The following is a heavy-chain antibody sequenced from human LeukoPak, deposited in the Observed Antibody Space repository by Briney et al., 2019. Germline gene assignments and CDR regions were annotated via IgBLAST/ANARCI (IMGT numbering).Heavy chain of an antibody. D-gene: IGHD3-22*01. Sequence: SETLSLTCTVSGGSISSSSYYWGWIRQPPGKGLEWIGSIYYSGSTYYNPPLKSRVTISVDTSKNQFSLKLSSVTAADTAVYYCARRPYYDSSGYYYFDYWGQGTLVTVSS. CDR2: IYYSGST. V-gene: IGHV4-39*01. CDR1: GGSISSSSYY. CDR3: ARRPYYDSSGYYYFDY. J-gene: IGHJ4*02.